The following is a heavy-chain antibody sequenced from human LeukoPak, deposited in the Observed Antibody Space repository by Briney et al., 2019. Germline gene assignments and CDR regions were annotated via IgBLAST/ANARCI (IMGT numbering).Heavy chain of an antibody. CDR1: GFTVSSNY. CDR2: IYSGGST. Sequence: PGGSLRLSCAASGFTVSSNYMSWVRQAPGKGLEWVSVIYSGGSTYYADSVKGRFTISRHNSENTLYLQMNSLRAEDTAVYYCASRIAVAGTLYFDYWGQGTLVTVSS. V-gene: IGHV3-53*04. CDR3: ASRIAVAGTLYFDY. J-gene: IGHJ4*02. D-gene: IGHD6-19*01.